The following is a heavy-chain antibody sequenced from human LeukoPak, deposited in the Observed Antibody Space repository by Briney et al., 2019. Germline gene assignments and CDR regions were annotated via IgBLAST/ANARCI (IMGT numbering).Heavy chain of an antibody. D-gene: IGHD6-13*01. Sequence: ASVKVSCKASGYTFTSYGVSWVRQAPGQGLEWMGWISAYNGNTNYAQKLQGRVTMTTDTSTSTAYMELRSLRSDDTAVYYCSRGRTAGYYFDYWGQGTLVSASS. J-gene: IGHJ4*02. V-gene: IGHV1-18*01. CDR3: SRGRTAGYYFDY. CDR1: GYTFTSYG. CDR2: ISAYNGNT.